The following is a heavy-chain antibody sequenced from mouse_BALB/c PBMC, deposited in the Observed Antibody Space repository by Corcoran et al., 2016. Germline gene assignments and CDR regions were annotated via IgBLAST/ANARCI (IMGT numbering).Heavy chain of an antibody. CDR3: ARYGNYRYFDV. V-gene: IGHV9-4*02. D-gene: IGHD2-1*01. Sequence: QIQLVQSGPGLKKPGATVRISCKASGYTFTTAGMQWVQKMQGKGLKWIGWINTHSGVPKYAEDFKGLFAFSLETSASTAYLQISNLKNEDMATYFCARYGNYRYFDVWGAGTTATVSS. CDR2: INTHSGVP. CDR1: GYTFTTAG. J-gene: IGHJ1*01.